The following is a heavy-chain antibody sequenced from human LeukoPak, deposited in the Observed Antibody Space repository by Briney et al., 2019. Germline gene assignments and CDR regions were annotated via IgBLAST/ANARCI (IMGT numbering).Heavy chain of an antibody. V-gene: IGHV4-59*01. CDR1: GGSISSYY. CDR3: ARGYNTYMDV. Sequence: SETLSLTCTVSGGSISSYYWSWIRQPPGKGLEWIGYIYYSGSTNYNPSLKSRVTISVDMSKNQFSLKLSSVTAADTAVYYCARGYNTYMDVWGKGTTVTVSS. CDR2: IYYSGST. D-gene: IGHD5-24*01. J-gene: IGHJ6*03.